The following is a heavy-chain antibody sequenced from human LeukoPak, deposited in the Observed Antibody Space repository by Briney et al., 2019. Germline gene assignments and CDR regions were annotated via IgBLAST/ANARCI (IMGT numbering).Heavy chain of an antibody. CDR2: IIPFSGTT. V-gene: IGHV1-69*05. D-gene: IGHD3-10*01. J-gene: IGHJ4*02. Sequence: SVKVSCKASGGTFKNYAISWIRQAPGQRLEWMRGIIPFSGTTNYAQKFQGRVTITTDESTSTDYMELSNLRSDDTAVYYCASRTADYGSGSHYGYWGQGTLVSVSS. CDR3: ASRTADYGSGSHYGY. CDR1: GGTFKNYA.